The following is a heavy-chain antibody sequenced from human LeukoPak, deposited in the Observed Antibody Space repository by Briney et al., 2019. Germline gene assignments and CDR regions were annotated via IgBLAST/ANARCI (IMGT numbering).Heavy chain of an antibody. J-gene: IGHJ4*02. D-gene: IGHD1-1*01. V-gene: IGHV3-23*01. CDR3: AKANWISNADAVW. CDR2: IRGGGEK. CDR1: GISFSTYA. Sequence: SLRLSCAASGISFSTYAMSWVRQTPARGLEWVSSIRGGGEKFYADSVKGRFTLSRDDSRNTVYLQLNNLRVDDTAVYYCAKANWISNADAVWWGQGTVVIISS.